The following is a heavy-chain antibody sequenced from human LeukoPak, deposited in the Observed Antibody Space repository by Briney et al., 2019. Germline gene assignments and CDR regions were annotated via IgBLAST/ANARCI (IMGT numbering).Heavy chain of an antibody. J-gene: IGHJ5*02. V-gene: IGHV4-39*07. CDR1: GDSISSGDYY. CDR3: ARWRALWFGETYNWFDL. CDR2: IYYSGST. D-gene: IGHD3-10*01. Sequence: SETLSLTCTVSGDSISSGDYYWGWIRQPPGKGLEWIGSIYYSGSTNYNPSLKSRVTISVDTSKNQFSLKLSSVTAADTAVYYCARWRALWFGETYNWFDLWGQGTLVTVSS.